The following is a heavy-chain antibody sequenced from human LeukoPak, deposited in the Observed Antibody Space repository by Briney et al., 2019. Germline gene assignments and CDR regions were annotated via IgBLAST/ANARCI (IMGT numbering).Heavy chain of an antibody. V-gene: IGHV3-33*01. J-gene: IGHJ6*03. CDR3: ARAPFGAYLYYYMDV. CDR2: IWYDGRNR. CDR1: GFSFSSFG. D-gene: IGHD3-16*01. Sequence: GGSLRLSCAASGFSFSSFGMHWVRQAPGKGLEWVAVIWYDGRNRYYADSVKGRFTISRDNSKNTLFLQLSSLRVEDAAVYFCARAPFGAYLYYYMDVWGRGTTVTVSS.